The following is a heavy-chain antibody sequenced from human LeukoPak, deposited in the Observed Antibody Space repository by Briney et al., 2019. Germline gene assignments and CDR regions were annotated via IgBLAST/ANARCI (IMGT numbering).Heavy chain of an antibody. CDR2: ISSGGTYE. V-gene: IGHV3-30*01. D-gene: IGHD3-10*01. Sequence: TGGSLRLSCAASGFTFSNYAMHWVRQAPGKGLEWVSLISSGGTYEYYADSVKGRFTISRDNSKNTLYLQLNSLRAEDTAVYYCARDSSYYYDSGSSGPQYSDNWGQGTLVTVSS. CDR3: ARDSSYYYDSGSSGPQYSDN. J-gene: IGHJ4*02. CDR1: GFTFSNYA.